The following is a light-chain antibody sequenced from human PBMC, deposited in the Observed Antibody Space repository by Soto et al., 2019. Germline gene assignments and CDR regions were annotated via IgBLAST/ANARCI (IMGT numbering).Light chain of an antibody. CDR2: RNN. V-gene: IGLV1-47*01. CDR1: SSNIGTNF. CDR3: AAWDDNLSALV. J-gene: IGLJ2*01. Sequence: QSVLTQPPSASGTPGQRVTISCSGGSSNIGTNFVSWYQLLPVTAPKLLIFRNNQRPSGVPDRFSGSRSGTSAPLAISGLRSEDEADYFCAAWDDNLSALVFGGGTKLTVL.